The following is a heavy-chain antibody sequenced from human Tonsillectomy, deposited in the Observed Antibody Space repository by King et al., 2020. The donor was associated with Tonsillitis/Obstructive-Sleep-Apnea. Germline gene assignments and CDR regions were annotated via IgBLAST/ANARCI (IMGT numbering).Heavy chain of an antibody. Sequence: QLQESGPGLVKPSETLSLTCTVSGGSISSYYWSWIRQPPGKGLEWIGYIYYSGSTNYNPSLKIRVTISVDTSKNQFSLKLSSVPAADTAVYYCARHKGREYYGSGSYLGYWGQGTLVTVSS. J-gene: IGHJ4*02. CDR3: ARHKGREYYGSGSYLGY. CDR1: GGSISSYY. V-gene: IGHV4-59*08. D-gene: IGHD3-10*01. CDR2: IYYSGST.